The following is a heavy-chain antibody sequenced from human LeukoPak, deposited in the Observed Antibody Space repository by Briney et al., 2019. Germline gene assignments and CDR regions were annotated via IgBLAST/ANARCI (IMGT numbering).Heavy chain of an antibody. CDR2: IYTRGTS. CDR3: ARAIAVGSSWFDP. D-gene: IGHD6-19*01. Sequence: SETLSLTCAVSGGSISSGSYYWSWIRQPAGKGLEWIGRIYTRGTSNYNPSLKSRVTISVDTSKNQFSLKLSSVTAADTAVYYCARAIAVGSSWFDPWGQGTLVTVSS. J-gene: IGHJ5*02. CDR1: GGSISSGSYY. V-gene: IGHV4-61*02.